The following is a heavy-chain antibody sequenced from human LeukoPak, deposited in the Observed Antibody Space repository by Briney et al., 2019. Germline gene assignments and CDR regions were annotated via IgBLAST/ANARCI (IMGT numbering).Heavy chain of an antibody. J-gene: IGHJ5*02. CDR2: IYYSGST. D-gene: IGHD2-2*01. CDR1: GGSVSSSGYY. CDR3: ARRIQDIVVVPAAMPSIWFDP. Sequence: SETLSLTCTVSGGSVSSSGYYWGWIRQPPGKGLEWIGSIYYSGSTYYNPSLKSRVTISVDTSKNQFSLKLSSVTAADTAVYYCARRIQDIVVVPAAMPSIWFDPWGQGTLVTVSS. V-gene: IGHV4-39*01.